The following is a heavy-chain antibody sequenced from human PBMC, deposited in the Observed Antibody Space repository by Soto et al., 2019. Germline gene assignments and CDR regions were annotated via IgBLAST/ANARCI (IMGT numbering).Heavy chain of an antibody. Sequence: SETLSLTCSVSGGTITSGRSSWNWIRQSPGKGLEWIAYIYHSGSTYYNPSLKSRVTISVDRSENQFSLKLTSVTAADTAVYYCARGDYQYSIDYWGQGTLVTVSS. CDR2: IYHSGST. CDR3: ARGDYQYSIDY. CDR1: GGTITSGRSS. V-gene: IGHV4-30-2*06. J-gene: IGHJ4*02. D-gene: IGHD2-2*01.